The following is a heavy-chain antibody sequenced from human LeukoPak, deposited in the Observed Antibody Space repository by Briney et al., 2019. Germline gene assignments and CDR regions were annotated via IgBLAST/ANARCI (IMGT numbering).Heavy chain of an antibody. CDR3: AKVSEITMVRGVIITQRHYYYYGMDV. CDR1: EFTFGSYG. CDR2: ISYDGSNK. Sequence: GGSLRLSCAASEFTFGSYGMHWVRQAPGKGLEWVAVISYDGSNKYYADSVKGRFTISRDNSKNTLYLQMNSLRAEDTAVYYCAKVSEITMVRGVIITQRHYYYYGMDVWGKGTTVTVSS. J-gene: IGHJ6*04. V-gene: IGHV3-30*18. D-gene: IGHD3-10*01.